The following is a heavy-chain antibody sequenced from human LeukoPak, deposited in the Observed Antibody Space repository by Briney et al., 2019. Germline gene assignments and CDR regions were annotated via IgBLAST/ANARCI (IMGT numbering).Heavy chain of an antibody. J-gene: IGHJ4*02. Sequence: GGSLRLSCAASGFTLSSYAMSWVRQGPGKGLEWVSAISVSGNTYHADSVKGRFTLSRDSSKKTLLLPMNRLRPEDEGCVFCAKAPVTTCRGAYCYPFDYWGQGTLVTVSS. CDR2: ISVSGNT. V-gene: IGHV3-23*01. CDR1: GFTLSSYA. D-gene: IGHD2-21*01. CDR3: AKAPVTTCRGAYCYPFDY.